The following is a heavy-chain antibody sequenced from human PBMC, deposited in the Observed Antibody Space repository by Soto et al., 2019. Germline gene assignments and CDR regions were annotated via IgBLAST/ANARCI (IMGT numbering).Heavy chain of an antibody. CDR1: GFTFNSHT. CDR2: ISDSSATI. V-gene: IGHV3-48*01. Sequence: EVQLVESGGDLVQPGGSLRLSCAASGFTFNSHTMNWVRQAPGKGLEWLSYISDSSATIYYADSVKGRFTVSRDNAKNSLHLQMNSLRVADTAVYYCAKDFGTYWGQGTLVTVSS. J-gene: IGHJ4*02. CDR3: AKDFGTY. D-gene: IGHD3-10*01.